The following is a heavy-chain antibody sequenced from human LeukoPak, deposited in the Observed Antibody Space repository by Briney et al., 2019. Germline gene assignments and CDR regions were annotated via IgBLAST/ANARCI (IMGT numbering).Heavy chain of an antibody. CDR3: ARDMWIANWYWGAFDS. J-gene: IGHJ3*02. CDR2: ISTTGSTI. CDR1: GFTFSSYW. Sequence: VQPGGSLRLSCAASGFTFSSYWMSWVRQAPGKGLEWVAYISTTGSTIYYAASVRGRFTISRDNAMNSLFLQMNSLTAEDTAVYFCARDMWIANWYWGAFDSWGQGTMVTVSS. D-gene: IGHD2-8*02. V-gene: IGHV3-48*04.